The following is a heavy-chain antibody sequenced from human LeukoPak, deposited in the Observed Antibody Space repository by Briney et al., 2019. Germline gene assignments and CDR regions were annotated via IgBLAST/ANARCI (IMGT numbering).Heavy chain of an antibody. CDR1: GFTFNNYS. V-gene: IGHV3-23*01. Sequence: GGSLRLSCAASGFTFNNYSMTWVRRAPGRRLEWVSTISNSGGSTYYADSVKGRFTIARDNSKTTLYMQMNSLRVEDTALYYCARVLRGDWFDPWGQGTLVTVSS. D-gene: IGHD3-10*01. CDR3: ARVLRGDWFDP. CDR2: ISNSGGST. J-gene: IGHJ5*02.